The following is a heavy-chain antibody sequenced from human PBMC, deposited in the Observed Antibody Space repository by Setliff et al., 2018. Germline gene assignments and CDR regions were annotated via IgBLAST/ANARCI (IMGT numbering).Heavy chain of an antibody. CDR2: ISYDGGKT. V-gene: IGHV3-30-3*01. D-gene: IGHD1-1*01. J-gene: IGHJ4*02. Sequence: SLKISCTASGFTFSTYSMHWVRQAPGRGLEWVAVISYDGGKTYHADSVKGRFIISRDNSENTLYLQMNSLRPEDTAVYYCAREVRPSFDDYWGQGTLVTVSS. CDR3: AREVRPSFDDY. CDR1: GFTFSTYS.